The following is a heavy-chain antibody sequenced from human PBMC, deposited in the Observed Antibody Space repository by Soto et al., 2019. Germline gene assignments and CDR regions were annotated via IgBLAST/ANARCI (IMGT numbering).Heavy chain of an antibody. J-gene: IGHJ6*02. CDR2: ISSTPSYI. CDR3: ARDRGGSGGSCYSKGMDV. Sequence: EVQLVESGGGLVKPGGSLRLSCAASGFTFSSYSMNWVRQAPGKGLEWVSYISSTPSYIYYADSVKGRFTISRDNAKNSLYLQMNSLRAEDTAVYYCARDRGGSGGSCYSKGMDVWGQGTTVTVSS. D-gene: IGHD2-15*01. V-gene: IGHV3-21*01. CDR1: GFTFSSYS.